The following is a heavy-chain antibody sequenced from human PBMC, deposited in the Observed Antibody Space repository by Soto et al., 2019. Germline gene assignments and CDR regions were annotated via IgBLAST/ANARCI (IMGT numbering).Heavy chain of an antibody. CDR2: ISYDGSNK. Sequence: QPGGSLRLSCAASGFTFSSYGMHWVRQAPGKGLEWVAVISYDGSNKYYADSVKGRFTISRDNSKNTLYLQMNSLRAEDTAVYYCARLGEYQLLYWNYFDYWGQGTLVTV. D-gene: IGHD2-2*02. V-gene: IGHV3-30*03. CDR3: ARLGEYQLLYWNYFDY. J-gene: IGHJ4*02. CDR1: GFTFSSYG.